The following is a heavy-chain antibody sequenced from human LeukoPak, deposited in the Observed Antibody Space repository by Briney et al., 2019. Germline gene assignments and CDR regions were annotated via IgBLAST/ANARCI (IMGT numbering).Heavy chain of an antibody. V-gene: IGHV3-11*01. D-gene: IGHD3-10*01. CDR3: AREHDYYGSGSPPGSPY. J-gene: IGHJ4*02. CDR1: GFTFSDYY. Sequence: GGSLRLSCAASGFTFSDYYMSWIRQAPGKGREGVPYISNSGRTIYYADSVKGRFTISRDNAKNSLYPQMNSLRAEDTAVYYCAREHDYYGSGSPPGSPYWGQGTLVTVSS. CDR2: ISNSGRTI.